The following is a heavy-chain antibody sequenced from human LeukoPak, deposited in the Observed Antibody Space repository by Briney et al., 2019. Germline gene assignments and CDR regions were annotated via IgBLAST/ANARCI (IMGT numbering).Heavy chain of an antibody. CDR1: GGTFSSYA. V-gene: IGHV1-69*13. D-gene: IGHD5-18*01. CDR2: IIPIFGTA. CDR3: ARCGYSDAWSCDH. Sequence: SVKVSCKASGGTFSSYAISWVRQAPGQGLEWMGGIIPIFGTANYAQKFQGRVTITADESTSTAYMELSSLRSEHTAVYYCARCGYSDAWSCDHWGQGTLVTVSS. J-gene: IGHJ5*02.